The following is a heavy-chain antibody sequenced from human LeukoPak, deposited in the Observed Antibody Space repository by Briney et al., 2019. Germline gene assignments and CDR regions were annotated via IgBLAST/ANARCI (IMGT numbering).Heavy chain of an antibody. J-gene: IGHJ1*01. CDR2: MNPNSGNT. CDR3: ASPPYYYDSSGASAEYFQH. D-gene: IGHD3-22*01. CDR1: GYTFTSYD. Sequence: ASVKVSCKASGYTFTSYDINWVRQATGQGLEWMGWMNPNSGNTGYAQKFQGRVTITADKSTSTAYMELSSLRSEDTAVYYCASPPYYYDSSGASAEYFQHWGQGTLVTVSS. V-gene: IGHV1-8*01.